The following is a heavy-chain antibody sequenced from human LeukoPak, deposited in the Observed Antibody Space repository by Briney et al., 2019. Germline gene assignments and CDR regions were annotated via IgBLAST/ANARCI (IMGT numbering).Heavy chain of an antibody. CDR3: AKGRMITFGEVIVT. CDR2: ISGSGGST. Sequence: PGGSLRLSCAASGFTFSSYAMSWVRQAPGKGLEWVPAISGSGGSTYYADSVKGRFTISRDNSKNTLYLQMNSLRAEDTAVYYCAKGRMITFGEVIVTWGRGPLVTVSS. J-gene: IGHJ4*02. V-gene: IGHV3-23*01. D-gene: IGHD3-16*02. CDR1: GFTFSSYA.